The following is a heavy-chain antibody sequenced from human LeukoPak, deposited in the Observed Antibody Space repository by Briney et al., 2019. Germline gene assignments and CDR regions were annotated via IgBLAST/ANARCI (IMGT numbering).Heavy chain of an antibody. Sequence: GESLKISCKGSGYRFTSYWIGWVRQMPGKGLEWMGFIYPGDSDTRYSPSFQGQVTISADKSISTAYLQWSSLKASDTAMYYCARARPMEWDGAFDIWGQGTMVTVSS. J-gene: IGHJ3*02. V-gene: IGHV5-51*01. D-gene: IGHD3-3*01. CDR3: ARARPMEWDGAFDI. CDR1: GYRFTSYW. CDR2: IYPGDSDT.